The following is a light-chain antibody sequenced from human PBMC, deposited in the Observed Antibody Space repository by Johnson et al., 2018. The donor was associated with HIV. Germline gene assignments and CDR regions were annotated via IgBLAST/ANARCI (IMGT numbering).Light chain of an antibody. CDR1: SSNIGNNY. J-gene: IGLJ1*01. CDR2: DNN. Sequence: QSVLTQSPSVSAAPGQKVTISCSGSSSNIGNNYVSWYQQVPGTATKLLIFDNNKRPSGIPDRFSGSKSGTSATLGITGLQTGDEADYYCGTWDSSLRAGGYVFGTGTKVTVL. V-gene: IGLV1-51*01. CDR3: GTWDSSLRAGGYV.